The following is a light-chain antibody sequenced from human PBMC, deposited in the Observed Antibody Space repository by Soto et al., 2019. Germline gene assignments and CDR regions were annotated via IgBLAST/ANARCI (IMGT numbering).Light chain of an antibody. CDR3: QQYGSSRT. V-gene: IGKV3-20*01. J-gene: IGKJ1*01. CDR2: GAS. Sequence: IVMTQSPATLSVSPGERATLSCRASQSVGRSLAWYQQKPGQAPRLLIYGASSRATGIPDRFSGSGSGTDFTLTISRLEPEDFAVYYCQQYGSSRTFGQGTKVDIK. CDR1: QSVGRS.